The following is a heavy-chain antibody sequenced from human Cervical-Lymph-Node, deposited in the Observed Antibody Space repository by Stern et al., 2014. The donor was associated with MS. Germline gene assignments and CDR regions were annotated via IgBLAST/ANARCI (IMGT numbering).Heavy chain of an antibody. D-gene: IGHD3-9*01. Sequence: QVQLQESGPGLVKPSGTLSLTCAVSGGSISSSNWWSWVRQPPGKGLEWIGEIYHSGSTNYNPSLKSRVTISVEKSKNQFSLKLSSVTAADTAVYYCARDARYFDWFFDAFDIWGQGTMVTVSS. CDR3: ARDARYFDWFFDAFDI. J-gene: IGHJ3*02. V-gene: IGHV4-4*02. CDR2: IYHSGST. CDR1: GGSISSSNW.